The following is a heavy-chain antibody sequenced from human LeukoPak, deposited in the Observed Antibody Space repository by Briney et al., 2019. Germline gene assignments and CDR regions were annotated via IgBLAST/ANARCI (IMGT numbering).Heavy chain of an antibody. D-gene: IGHD6-13*01. CDR1: GFTFDDYA. J-gene: IGHJ3*01. CDR2: ISWNTGSI. Sequence: QPGRSLRLSCAASGFTFDDYAMHWVRQAPGKGLEWVSGISWNTGSITYADSLKGRFTISRDNAKNSLYLQMNNLRPEDTALYYGAKDRDSSSFPEAFDFWGQGTMVTVSS. CDR3: AKDRDSSSFPEAFDF. V-gene: IGHV3-9*01.